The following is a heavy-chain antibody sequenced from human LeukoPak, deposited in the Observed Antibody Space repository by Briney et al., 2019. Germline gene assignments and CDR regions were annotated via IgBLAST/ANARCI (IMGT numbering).Heavy chain of an antibody. CDR2: ISTSSYT. V-gene: IGHV3-11*06. Sequence: GGSLRLSCAASGFSFSDYYLSWIRQAPGKGLEWISYISTSSYTNYADSVKGRFTISRDNAKNSLYLQMNSLRAEDTAVYYCARAFRYSSSTSCYLDPWGQGTLVTVSS. J-gene: IGHJ5*02. CDR1: GFSFSDYY. D-gene: IGHD2-2*01. CDR3: ARAFRYSSSTSCYLDP.